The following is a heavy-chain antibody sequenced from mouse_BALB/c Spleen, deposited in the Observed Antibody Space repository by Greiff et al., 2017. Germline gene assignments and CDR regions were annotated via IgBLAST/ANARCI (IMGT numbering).Heavy chain of an antibody. J-gene: IGHJ4*01. Sequence: SGAELVKPGASVKLSCKASGYTFTSYYMYWVKQRPGQGLEWIGEINPSNGGTNFNEKFKSKATLTVDKSSSTAYMQLSSLTSEDSAVYYCSITTVGAMDYWGQGTSVTVSS. CDR3: SITTVGAMDY. CDR1: GYTFTSYY. V-gene: IGHV1S81*02. D-gene: IGHD1-1*01. CDR2: INPSNGGT.